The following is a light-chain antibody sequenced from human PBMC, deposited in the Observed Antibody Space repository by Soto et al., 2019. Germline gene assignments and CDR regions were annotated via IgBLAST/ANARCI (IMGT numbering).Light chain of an antibody. CDR3: LQDYSYPWT. V-gene: IGKV1-6*01. Sequence: AIQLTQSPSSLSASVGDRVTITCRASQGIRNDLGWYQQKPGKAPKLLIYAASSLQSGVPSRFSGSASGTDFTLTISSLQPEDFETYDCLQDYSYPWTFGQGTKVEIK. J-gene: IGKJ1*01. CDR2: AAS. CDR1: QGIRND.